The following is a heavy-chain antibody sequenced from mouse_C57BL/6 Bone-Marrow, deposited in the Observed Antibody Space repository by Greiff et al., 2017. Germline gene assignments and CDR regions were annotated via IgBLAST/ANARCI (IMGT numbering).Heavy chain of an antibody. Sequence: VQLQQPGAELVRPGTSVKLSCKASGYTFTSYWMHWVKQRPGQGLEWIGVIDPSDSYTNYNQKFKGKATLTVDTSSSTAYMQLSSLTSEDSAVYYCARDTTVVAPFAYWGQGTLVTVSA. J-gene: IGHJ3*01. CDR3: ARDTTVVAPFAY. CDR2: IDPSDSYT. V-gene: IGHV1-59*01. CDR1: GYTFTSYW. D-gene: IGHD1-1*01.